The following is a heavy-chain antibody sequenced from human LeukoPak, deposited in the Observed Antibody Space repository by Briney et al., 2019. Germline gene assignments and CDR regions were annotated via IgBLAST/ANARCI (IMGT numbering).Heavy chain of an antibody. CDR2: IYYSGST. CDR3: ARQRYCSSTSCYTFDPKYYFDY. D-gene: IGHD2-2*02. CDR1: GGSISSSSYY. Sequence: SSETLSLTCTVSGGSISSSSYYWGWIRQPPGKGLEWIGSIYYSGSTYYNPSLKSRVTISVDTSKNQFSLKLNSVTAADTAVYYCARQRYCSSTSCYTFDPKYYFDYWGQGTLVTVSS. J-gene: IGHJ4*02. V-gene: IGHV4-39*01.